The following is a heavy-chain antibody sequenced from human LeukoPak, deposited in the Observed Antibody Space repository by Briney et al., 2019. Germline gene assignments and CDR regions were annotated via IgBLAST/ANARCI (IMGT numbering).Heavy chain of an antibody. CDR2: ISTSSRDI. CDR1: GFTFSSYS. D-gene: IGHD1/OR15-1a*01. Sequence: GGSLRLACTASGFTFSSYSMNWVRQAPGKGLEWVSYISTSSRDIYYADSVKGRFIIPRDNAKKSLFLQLNGLRDDDTAVYYCATFPRDKQGFWGQGALVTVSS. V-gene: IGHV3-48*02. J-gene: IGHJ4*02. CDR3: ATFPRDKQGF.